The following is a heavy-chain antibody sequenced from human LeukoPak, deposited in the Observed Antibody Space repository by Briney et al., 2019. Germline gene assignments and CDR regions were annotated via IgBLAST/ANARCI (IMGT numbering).Heavy chain of an antibody. V-gene: IGHV3-66*01. D-gene: IGHD6-19*01. Sequence: GGSLRLSCAASGFTVSSNYMSWVRQAPGKGLEWVSVIYSGGSTYYADSVKGRFTISRDNSKSTLYLQMNSLRAEDTAVYYCARVRSVAGIHYDYWGQGTLVTVSS. CDR3: ARVRSVAGIHYDY. CDR1: GFTVSSNY. J-gene: IGHJ4*02. CDR2: IYSGGST.